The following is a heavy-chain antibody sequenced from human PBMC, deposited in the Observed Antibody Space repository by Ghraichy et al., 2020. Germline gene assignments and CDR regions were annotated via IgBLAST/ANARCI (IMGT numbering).Heavy chain of an antibody. CDR1: GFTFSSYA. Sequence: GGSLRLSCAASGFTFSSYAMSWVRQAPGKGLEWVSAISGSGGSTYYADSVKGRFTISRDNSKNTLYLQMNSLRAEDTAVYYCAKDRSSGSRTGWFDPWGQGTLVTVSS. V-gene: IGHV3-23*01. CDR3: AKDRSSGSRTGWFDP. D-gene: IGHD1-26*01. J-gene: IGHJ5*02. CDR2: ISGSGGST.